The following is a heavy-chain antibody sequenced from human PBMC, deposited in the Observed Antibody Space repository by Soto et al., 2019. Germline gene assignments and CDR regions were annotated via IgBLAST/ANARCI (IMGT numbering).Heavy chain of an antibody. D-gene: IGHD3-3*01. CDR2: IYHSGST. CDR3: ARDMEEERTGEYYDFWSGYAAQGLNYYYGMDV. Sequence: SETLSLTCAVSGGSISSSNWWSWVRQPPGKGLEWIGEIYHSGSTNYNPSLKSRVTISVDKSKNQFSLKLSSVTAADTAVYYCARDMEEERTGEYYDFWSGYAAQGLNYYYGMDVWGQGTTVTVSS. V-gene: IGHV4-4*02. CDR1: GGSISSSNW. J-gene: IGHJ6*02.